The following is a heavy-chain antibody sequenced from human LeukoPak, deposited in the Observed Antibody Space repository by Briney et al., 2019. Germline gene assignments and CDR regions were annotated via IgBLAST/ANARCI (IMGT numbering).Heavy chain of an antibody. Sequence: GASVKVSCKASGYTFTGYYMHWARQAPGQRLEWMGWINAGNGNTKYSQKFQGRVTITRDTSASTAYMELSSLRSEDTAVYYCASGGDGYNFDYFDYWGQGTLVTVSS. CDR2: INAGNGNT. J-gene: IGHJ4*02. CDR3: ASGGDGYNFDYFDY. D-gene: IGHD5-24*01. V-gene: IGHV1-3*01. CDR1: GYTFTGYY.